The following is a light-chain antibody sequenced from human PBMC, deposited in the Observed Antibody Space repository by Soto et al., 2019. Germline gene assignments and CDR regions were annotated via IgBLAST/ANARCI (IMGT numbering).Light chain of an antibody. V-gene: IGKV4-1*01. Sequence: DIVMTQSPDSLAVSLGERATINCKSSQSVLYSSNNKNYLAWYQQQPGQPPKLLIYWASTRESGVHDRFSGVRSRTDFTLTISSLEAEDMGVYSCHQYYSSPTWTFGHGTKVEIK. CDR2: WAS. CDR1: QSVLYSSNNKNY. CDR3: HQYYSSPTWT. J-gene: IGKJ1*01.